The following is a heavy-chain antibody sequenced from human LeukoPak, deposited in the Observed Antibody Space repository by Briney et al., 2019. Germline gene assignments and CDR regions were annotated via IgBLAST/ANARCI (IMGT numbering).Heavy chain of an antibody. CDR2: IYYSGGT. V-gene: IGHV4-59*01. CDR1: GGSISNSY. J-gene: IGHJ4*02. D-gene: IGHD2-15*01. Sequence: PSETLSLTCTVSGGSISNSYWSWIRQPPGKGLEWIGYIYYSGGTNYSPSLKSRVTVSVDTSKNQFSLKLSSVTAADTAVYYCARAALYCSGGSCYPSTFDYWGQGTLVTVSS. CDR3: ARAALYCSGGSCYPSTFDY.